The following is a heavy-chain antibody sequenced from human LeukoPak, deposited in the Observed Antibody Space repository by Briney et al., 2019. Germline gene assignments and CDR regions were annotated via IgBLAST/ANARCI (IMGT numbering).Heavy chain of an antibody. J-gene: IGHJ4*02. Sequence: GGSLRLSCAASGFTFSSYIMNWVRQAPGKGLEWVSSISSSSSYMFYADSVKGRFTISRDNAKNSLYLQMNSLRAEDTAVYYCAREPVAKAFDYWGRGTLVTVSS. CDR2: ISSSSSYM. V-gene: IGHV3-21*01. CDR3: AREPVAKAFDY. D-gene: IGHD6-19*01. CDR1: GFTFSSYI.